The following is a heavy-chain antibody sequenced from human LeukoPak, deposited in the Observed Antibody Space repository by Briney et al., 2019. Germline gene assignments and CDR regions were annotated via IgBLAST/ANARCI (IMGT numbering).Heavy chain of an antibody. CDR3: AREYSGSYSVFDY. CDR1: GGSISSYY. Sequence: SQTLSLTCTVSGGSISSYYWSWIRQPPGKGLEWIGYIYYSGSTNYNPSLKSRVTISVDTSKNQFSLKLSSVTAADTAVHYCAREYSGSYSVFDYWGQGTLVTVSS. D-gene: IGHD1-26*01. V-gene: IGHV4-59*01. CDR2: IYYSGST. J-gene: IGHJ4*02.